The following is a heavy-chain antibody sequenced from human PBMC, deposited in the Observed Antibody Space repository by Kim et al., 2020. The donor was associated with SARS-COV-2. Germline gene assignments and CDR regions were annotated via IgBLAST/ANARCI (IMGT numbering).Heavy chain of an antibody. CDR2: IYLGDSDI. CDR3: ARRRGWNTGSSFDY. Sequence: GESLKISCRSSGYSFSSYWIGWVRQMHGKGLEWMGIIYLGDSDIRYSPSFQGQVTISADKSISTAYLQWSSLKASDTAMYYCARRRGWNTGSSFDYWGQGTLVTVSS. V-gene: IGHV5-51*01. D-gene: IGHD1-1*01. J-gene: IGHJ4*02. CDR1: GYSFSSYW.